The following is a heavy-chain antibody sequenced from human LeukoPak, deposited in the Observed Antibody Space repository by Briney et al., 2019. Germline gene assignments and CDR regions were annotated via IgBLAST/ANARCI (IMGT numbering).Heavy chain of an antibody. Sequence: PSETLSLTCAVSGGSFSGYYWSWIRQPPGKGLEWIGEISHSASTNYNPSLKSRVTITVDTSKNQSSLKLSSVTAGDRAVNYWAGGRCRSTSCYEVGSYYMEVWGEGTT. V-gene: IGHV4-34*01. CDR2: ISHSAST. J-gene: IGHJ6*03. D-gene: IGHD2-2*01. CDR3: AGGRCRSTSCYEVGSYYMEV. CDR1: GGSFSGYY.